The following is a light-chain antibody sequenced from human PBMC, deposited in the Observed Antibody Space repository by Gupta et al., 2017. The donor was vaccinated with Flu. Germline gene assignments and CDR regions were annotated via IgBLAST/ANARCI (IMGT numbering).Light chain of an antibody. CDR1: SGYTNYA. J-gene: IGLJ3*02. CDR3: QTWGSGIRV. V-gene: IGLV4-69*01. CDR2: LDSDGSH. Sequence: QLVLTQSPSASASLGASVKLTCTLSSGYTNYAIAWHQQHPGKGPRYLMMLDSDGSHKKGDGIADRFSGSTSGAERYLTISSLQSEDEADYYCQTWGSGIRVFGGGTTLTVL.